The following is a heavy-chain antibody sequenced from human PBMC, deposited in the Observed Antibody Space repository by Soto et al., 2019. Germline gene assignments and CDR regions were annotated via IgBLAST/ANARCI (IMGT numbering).Heavy chain of an antibody. CDR1: GYTFTSYA. V-gene: IGHV1-3*01. CDR2: INAGNGNT. D-gene: IGHD2-21*02. CDR3: ARLYCCGDCYGDYYYVMDV. J-gene: IGHJ6*02. Sequence: GASVKVSCKASGYTFTSYAMHWVRQAPGQRLEWMGWINAGNGNTKYSQKFQGRVTITRDTSASTAYMELSSLRSEDTAVYYCARLYCCGDCYGDYYYVMDVWGQGTTVTVSS.